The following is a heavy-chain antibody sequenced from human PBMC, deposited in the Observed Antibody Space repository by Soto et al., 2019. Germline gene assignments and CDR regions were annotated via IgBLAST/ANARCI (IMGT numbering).Heavy chain of an antibody. J-gene: IGHJ3*02. V-gene: IGHV4-34*01. CDR3: ARVVGSSGWYYGSFDI. Sequence: SETLSLTCAVYGGSFSGSYWNWIRQPPGKGLEWIGEINQSGSTNYNPSIKSRVTISVDTSKNQFSLKLSSVTAADSAVYYCARVVGSSGWYYGSFDIWGPGTMVTVSS. CDR1: GGSFSGSY. D-gene: IGHD6-19*01. CDR2: INQSGST.